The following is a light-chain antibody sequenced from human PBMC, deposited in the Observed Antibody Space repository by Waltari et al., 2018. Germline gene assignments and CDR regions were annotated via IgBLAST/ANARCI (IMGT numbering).Light chain of an antibody. Sequence: EIVLTQSPATLSLSPGEGATLSCRASQSVSSNLAWYQQKPGHAPRLLIYDASNRATGIPARFNGIGSGTDFTLTISRLEPDDFAVYYCQQRSNWPPYTFGQGTKLEIK. J-gene: IGKJ2*01. V-gene: IGKV3-11*01. CDR3: QQRSNWPPYT. CDR1: QSVSSN. CDR2: DAS.